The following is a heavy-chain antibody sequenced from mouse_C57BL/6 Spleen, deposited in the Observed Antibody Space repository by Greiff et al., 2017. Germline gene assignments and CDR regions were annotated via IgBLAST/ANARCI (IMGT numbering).Heavy chain of an antibody. CDR2: IYPRDGST. CDR3: ARSGDYGSSPWFAY. D-gene: IGHD1-1*01. CDR1: GYTFTSYD. J-gene: IGHJ3*01. Sequence: VKLQESGPELVKPGASVKLSCKASGYTFTSYDINWVKQRPGQGLEWIGWIYPRDGSTKYNEKFKGKATLTVDTSSSTAYMELHSLTSEDSAVYFCARSGDYGSSPWFAYWGQGTLVTVSA. V-gene: IGHV1-85*01.